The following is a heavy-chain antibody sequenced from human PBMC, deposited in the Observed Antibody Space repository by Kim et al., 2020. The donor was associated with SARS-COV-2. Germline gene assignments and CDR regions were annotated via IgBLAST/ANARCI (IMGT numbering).Heavy chain of an antibody. CDR1: GFTFSSYA. Sequence: GGSLRLSCAASGFTFSSYAMSWVRQAPGKGLEWVSAISGSGGSTYYADSVKGRFTISRDNSKNTLYLQMNSLRAEDTAVYYCAKDRRLYYGSGQGDWFDPWGQGTLVTVSS. CDR3: AKDRRLYYGSGQGDWFDP. V-gene: IGHV3-23*01. J-gene: IGHJ5*02. D-gene: IGHD3-10*01. CDR2: ISGSGGST.